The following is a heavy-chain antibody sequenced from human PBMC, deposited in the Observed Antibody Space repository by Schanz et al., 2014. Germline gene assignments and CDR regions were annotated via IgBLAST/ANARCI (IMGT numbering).Heavy chain of an antibody. J-gene: IGHJ4*02. V-gene: IGHV3-30*03. Sequence: AQLVESGGGVVQPGRSLRLSCAASGFAFRSYAMHWVRQAPGKGLEWAALISCAGSNKYHAESVKGRFTISRDNAENTLYLQMNSLRVEDTAVYYCARDGDFDYWGQGTLVTVSS. CDR2: ISCAGSNK. CDR3: ARDGDFDY. CDR1: GFAFRSYA.